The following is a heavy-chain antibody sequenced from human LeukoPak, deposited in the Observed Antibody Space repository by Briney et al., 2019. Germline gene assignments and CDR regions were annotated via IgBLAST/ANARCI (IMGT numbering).Heavy chain of an antibody. Sequence: ASVKVSCKASGYTFSSYATNWVRQAPGQGLEWMGWINTNTGNPTYAQGFTGRFVFSLDTSVSTAYLQISSLQAEDTAVYYCARSNNDGDYLGVGFDYWGQGTLVTVSS. V-gene: IGHV7-4-1*02. CDR1: GYTFSSYA. J-gene: IGHJ4*02. D-gene: IGHD4-17*01. CDR3: ARSNNDGDYLGVGFDY. CDR2: INTNTGNP.